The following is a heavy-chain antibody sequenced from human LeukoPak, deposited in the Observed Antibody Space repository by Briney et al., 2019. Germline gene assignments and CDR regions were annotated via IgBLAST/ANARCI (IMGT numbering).Heavy chain of an antibody. CDR2: IKQSGSEK. Sequence: ETLSLTCNVSGGSVSSNDYYWGWIRQPPGKGLEWVANIKQSGSEKHYVDSVKGRFTISRDNAKNSLYLQMSSLRAEDTAVYYCTRVEETATTAAIIRKYSYYYYMDVWGKGNTVTVSS. V-gene: IGHV3-7*01. CDR3: TRVEETATTAAIIRKYSYYYYMDV. D-gene: IGHD4-11*01. CDR1: GGSVSSNDYY. J-gene: IGHJ6*03.